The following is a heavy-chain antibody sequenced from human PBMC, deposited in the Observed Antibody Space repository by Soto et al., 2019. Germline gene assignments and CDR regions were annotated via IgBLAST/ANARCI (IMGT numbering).Heavy chain of an antibody. CDR3: ARDHPRYSGYDYVDY. J-gene: IGHJ4*02. Sequence: QVQLVESGGGLVKPGGSLRLSCAASGFTFSDYYMSWIRQAPGKGLEWVSYISSSSSYTNYADSVKGRFTISRDNAKNSLYLKMNSLRAEDTAVYYCARDHPRYSGYDYVDYWGQGTLVTVSS. V-gene: IGHV3-11*05. D-gene: IGHD5-12*01. CDR2: ISSSSSYT. CDR1: GFTFSDYY.